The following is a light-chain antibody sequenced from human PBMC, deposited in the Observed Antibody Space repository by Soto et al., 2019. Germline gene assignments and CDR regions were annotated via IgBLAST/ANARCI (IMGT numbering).Light chain of an antibody. J-gene: IGKJ5*01. CDR1: HSVSSSY. CDR3: HQYGSSPPVT. CDR2: GAS. V-gene: IGKV3-20*01. Sequence: EAVLTQSPGTLSLSPGERATLSCRASHSVSSSYLAWYQQKPGQAPRLLIYGASSRATGIPDRFSGSGSGTDFTLTISRLEPEDFAMYYCHQYGSSPPVTFGQGTRPEIK.